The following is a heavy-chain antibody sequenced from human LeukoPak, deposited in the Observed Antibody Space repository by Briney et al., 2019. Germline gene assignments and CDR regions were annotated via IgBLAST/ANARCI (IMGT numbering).Heavy chain of an antibody. CDR3: ARVTPFNAGHDFWSGYQPKPNWFDP. CDR2: MNPNSGNT. D-gene: IGHD3-3*01. V-gene: IGHV1-8*01. CDR1: GYTFTSYD. Sequence: GASVTVSFKASGYTFTSYDINWVRQAPGQGLEWMGWMNPNSGNTGYAQKFQGRVTMTRNTSISTTYMELSSLRSEDTAVYYCARVTPFNAGHDFWSGYQPKPNWFDPWGQGTLVTVSS. J-gene: IGHJ5*02.